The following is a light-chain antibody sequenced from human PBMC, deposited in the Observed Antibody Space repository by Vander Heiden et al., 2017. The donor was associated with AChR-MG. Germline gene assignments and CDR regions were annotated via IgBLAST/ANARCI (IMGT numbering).Light chain of an antibody. CDR2: STN. Sequence: QTVVTQEPSFSVSPGGTVTLTCGLSSGSVSTSYYPSWYQQTPGQAPPTLFYSTNTRPSGVPDRFSGSIRQNKAALTITGAQADDESDYYCVLYMGSGIWVFGGGTKLTVL. CDR1: SGSVSTSYY. V-gene: IGLV8-61*01. CDR3: VLYMGSGIWV. J-gene: IGLJ3*02.